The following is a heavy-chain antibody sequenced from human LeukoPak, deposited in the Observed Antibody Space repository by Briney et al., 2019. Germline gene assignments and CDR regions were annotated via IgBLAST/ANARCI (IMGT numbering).Heavy chain of an antibody. D-gene: IGHD4-17*01. CDR3: ARDYADYVGYFFFDY. Sequence: SWGSLRLSCAASELTFNKYAMNWVRQAPGKGLEWVSSISGGGETTYYADSAKGRFTISRDNSQNTLYLQMNSLRAEDTAVYYCARDYADYVGYFFFDYWGQGTLVTVSS. CDR1: ELTFNKYA. CDR2: ISGGGETT. J-gene: IGHJ4*02. V-gene: IGHV3-23*01.